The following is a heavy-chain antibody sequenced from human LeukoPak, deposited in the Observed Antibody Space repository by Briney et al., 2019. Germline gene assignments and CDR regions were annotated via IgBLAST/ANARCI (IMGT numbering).Heavy chain of an antibody. J-gene: IGHJ4*02. CDR1: GYTLTELS. CDR3: ARGVVLGYEIDY. V-gene: IGHV1-8*03. CDR2: MNPNSGNT. Sequence: ASVKVSCKVSGYTLTELSMHWVRQATGQGLEWMGWMNPNSGNTGYAQKFQGRVTITRNTSISTAYMELSSLRSEDTAVYYCARGVVLGYEIDYWGQGTLVTVSS. D-gene: IGHD5-18*01.